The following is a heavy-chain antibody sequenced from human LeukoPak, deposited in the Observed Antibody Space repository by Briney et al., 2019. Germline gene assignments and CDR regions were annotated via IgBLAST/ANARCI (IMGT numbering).Heavy chain of an antibody. J-gene: IGHJ4*02. D-gene: IGHD3-9*01. V-gene: IGHV4-31*03. CDR3: ARVADILTGYRLDY. CDR2: IYYSGST. CDR1: GGSISSGGYY. Sequence: PSQTLSLTCTVSGGSISSGGYYWSCIRQHPGKGLEWIGYIYYSGSTYYNPSLKSRVTISVDTSKNQFSLKLSSVTAADTAVYYCARVADILTGYRLDYWGQGTLVTVSS.